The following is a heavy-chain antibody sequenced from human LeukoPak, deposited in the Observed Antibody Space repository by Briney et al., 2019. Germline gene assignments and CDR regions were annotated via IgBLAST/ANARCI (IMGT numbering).Heavy chain of an antibody. D-gene: IGHD6-19*01. J-gene: IGHJ5*02. CDR2: IDPSDSYT. CDR3: ARHLATSGNWFDP. V-gene: IGHV5-10-1*01. CDR1: GYNFITYW. Sequence: GESLKISCKASGYNFITYWISWVRQMPGKGLEGMGRIDPSDSYTSYSPPFQGHVTISVDRSISLAYLQWGSLKASDTALYYCARHLATSGNWFDPWGQGTLVTVSS.